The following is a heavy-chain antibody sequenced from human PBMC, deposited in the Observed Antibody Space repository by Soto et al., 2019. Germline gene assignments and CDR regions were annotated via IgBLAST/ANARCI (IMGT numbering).Heavy chain of an antibody. D-gene: IGHD2-8*02. CDR1: GYTFTSSY. V-gene: IGHV1-46*01. CDR2: INPTSGGT. J-gene: IGHJ6*02. Sequence: ASVKVSCKASGYTFTSSYIHWVRQAPGQGPEWMGIINPTSGGTSYAQNLQGRVTMTRDTSTRTVYMELNSLRSDDTAVYYCARGPGASGLDVWGQGTTVTVSS. CDR3: ARGPGASGLDV.